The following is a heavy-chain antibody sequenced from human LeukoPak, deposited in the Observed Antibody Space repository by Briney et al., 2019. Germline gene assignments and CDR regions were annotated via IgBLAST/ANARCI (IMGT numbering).Heavy chain of an antibody. D-gene: IGHD1-1*01. CDR1: GGSISSSTYY. CDR3: ARHPWNSGMDV. J-gene: IGHJ6*02. V-gene: IGHV4-39*01. Sequence: SETLSLTCSVSGGSISSSTYYWGWVRQPPGKGLEWIGSIYNSGSTYYNPSLKSRVTISVHTSKNQFSLKLNSVTAADTAVYYCARHPWNSGMDVWGQGTTVTVSS. CDR2: IYNSGST.